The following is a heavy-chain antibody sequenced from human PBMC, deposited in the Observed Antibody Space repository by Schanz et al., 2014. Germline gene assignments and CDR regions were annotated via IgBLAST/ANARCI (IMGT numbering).Heavy chain of an antibody. J-gene: IGHJ4*02. CDR2: DCISATD. Sequence: QVQLQESGPGLVKPSETLSLTCSVSGDSITGVSRYWGWIRQPPGKGLEWIASDCISATDYVNESLQRRVSISKDRSKTQLSLKVTSVTAADTAVYFCARHRDEMATVSSPFDYWGQGILVTVSS. D-gene: IGHD2-15*01. V-gene: IGHV4-39*01. CDR3: ARHRDEMATVSSPFDY. CDR1: GDSITGVSRY.